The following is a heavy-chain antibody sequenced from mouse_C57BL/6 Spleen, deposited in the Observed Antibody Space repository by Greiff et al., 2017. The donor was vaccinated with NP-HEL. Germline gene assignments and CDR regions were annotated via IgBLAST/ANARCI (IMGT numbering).Heavy chain of an antibody. V-gene: IGHV1-69*01. D-gene: IGHD2-5*01. J-gene: IGHJ2*01. CDR1: GYTFTSYW. CDR3: ARAYYSTPFDD. CDR2: IDPSDSYT. Sequence: QVQLQQPGAELVMPGASVKLSCKASGYTFTSYWMHWVKQRPGQGLEWIGEIDPSDSYTNYNQQFKGKSTLTVDKSSSTAYMQLSSLTSEDSAVYYCARAYYSTPFDDWGQGTTLTVAS.